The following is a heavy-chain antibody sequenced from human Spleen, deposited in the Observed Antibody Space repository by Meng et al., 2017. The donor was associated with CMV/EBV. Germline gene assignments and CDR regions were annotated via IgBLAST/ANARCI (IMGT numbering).Heavy chain of an antibody. CDR1: GDSVSSGSYY. CDR2: IHSSGST. D-gene: IGHD2/OR15-2a*01. Sequence: SETLSLTCTVSGDSVSSGSYYWSWIRQPPGKGLEWIGYIHSSGSTHYSSSLKSRVTISVDTSDDQFSLKLTSVTAADTAVYYCSRDPIVPAPYWYFDLWGRGTLVTVSS. V-gene: IGHV4-61*01. J-gene: IGHJ2*01. CDR3: SRDPIVPAPYWYFDL.